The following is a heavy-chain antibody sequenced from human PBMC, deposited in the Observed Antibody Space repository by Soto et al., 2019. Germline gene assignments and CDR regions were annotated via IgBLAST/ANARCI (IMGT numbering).Heavy chain of an antibody. D-gene: IGHD2-15*01. CDR3: ARDQGYCSGGSCYVAGY. Sequence: EVQLVESGGGLVQPGGSLRLSCAASGFTFSSYWMHWVRQAPGKGLVWVSRINSDGSSTTYADSVKGRFTISRDNAKNPLYLQLNSLRAEDTAVYYCARDQGYCSGGSCYVAGYWGQGTLVTVSS. CDR1: GFTFSSYW. CDR2: INSDGSST. J-gene: IGHJ4*02. V-gene: IGHV3-74*01.